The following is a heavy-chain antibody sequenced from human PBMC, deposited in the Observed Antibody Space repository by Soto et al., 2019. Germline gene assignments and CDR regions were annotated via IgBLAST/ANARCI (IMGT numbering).Heavy chain of an antibody. CDR3: ARGYDYVGGLDY. D-gene: IGHD3-16*01. Sequence: QVQLVQSGTEVKKPGASVKVSCKASGYTFTNYDINWVRQATGQGLEFMGWMNPNSGITDYAQKFQGRLTMTRDTSINTAYLEADSLRSDDTAVYYCARGYDYVGGLDYWGQGTLVTVSS. CDR1: GYTFTNYD. CDR2: MNPNSGIT. J-gene: IGHJ4*02. V-gene: IGHV1-8*01.